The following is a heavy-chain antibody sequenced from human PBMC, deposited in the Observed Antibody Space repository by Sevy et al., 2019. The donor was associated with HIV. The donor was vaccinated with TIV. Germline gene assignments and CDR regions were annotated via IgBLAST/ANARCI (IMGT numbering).Heavy chain of an antibody. CDR1: GHTLNRLG. CDR3: AATKDYYENSGSPFDY. V-gene: IGHV1-24*01. Sequence: ASVKVSCKVYGHTLNRLGMHWVRQAPGKGLEWMGSFDPEDGETFQAQKFQGRVTMTDDTSPDTAYMELSSLRSEDTALYYCAATKDYYENSGSPFDYWGQGTLVTVSS. CDR2: FDPEDGET. D-gene: IGHD3-22*01. J-gene: IGHJ4*02.